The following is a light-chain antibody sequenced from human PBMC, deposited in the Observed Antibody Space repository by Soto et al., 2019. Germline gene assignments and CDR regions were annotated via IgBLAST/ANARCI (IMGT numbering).Light chain of an antibody. CDR1: QSISNW. Sequence: DIPMTQSPSTLSASVGDRVTITCRASQSISNWLAWYQQKPGKAPKFLIYKASNLESGVPSRFSGSGSGTEFTLTISSLQPDDFATYYCQQYDSYPLTFGGGTKVEIK. V-gene: IGKV1-5*03. CDR2: KAS. CDR3: QQYDSYPLT. J-gene: IGKJ4*01.